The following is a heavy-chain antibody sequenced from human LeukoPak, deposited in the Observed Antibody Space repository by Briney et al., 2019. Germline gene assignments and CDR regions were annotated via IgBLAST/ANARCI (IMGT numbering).Heavy chain of an antibody. CDR3: ARSGLNIAAAGTRRAHWFDP. CDR2: INPSGGST. CDR1: GYTFTSYY. V-gene: IGHV1-46*01. D-gene: IGHD6-13*01. Sequence: GASVKVSCKASGYTFTSYYMHWVRQAPGQGLEWMGIINPSGGSTSYAQKFQGRVTMTRDTSTSTVYMELSSLRSEDTAVYYCARSGLNIAAAGTRRAHWFDPWGQGTLVTVSS. J-gene: IGHJ5*02.